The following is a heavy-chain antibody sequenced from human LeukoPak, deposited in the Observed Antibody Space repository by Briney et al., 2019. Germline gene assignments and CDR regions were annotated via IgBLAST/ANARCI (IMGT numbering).Heavy chain of an antibody. D-gene: IGHD2-2*01. Sequence: AASVKVSCKASGGTFSRYAISWVRQAPGQGLEWMGGIIPIFGTANYAQKFQGRVTITADESTSTAYMELSSLRSEDTAVYYCARDGEYCSSTSCSWHYGMDVWGKGTTVTVSS. J-gene: IGHJ6*04. CDR3: ARDGEYCSSTSCSWHYGMDV. CDR2: IIPIFGTA. CDR1: GGTFSRYA. V-gene: IGHV1-69*13.